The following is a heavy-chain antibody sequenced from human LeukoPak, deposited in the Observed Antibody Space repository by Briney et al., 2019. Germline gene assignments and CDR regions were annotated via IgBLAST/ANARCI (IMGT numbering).Heavy chain of an antibody. CDR3: ARGVEPLAANTLAY. J-gene: IGHJ4*02. CDR2: ITPSGEKA. D-gene: IGHD1-14*01. V-gene: IGHV3-23*01. Sequence: GGSLRLSCAASGFIFSNDVMDWVRQAPGKRLEWVSSITPSGEKAYYIDSVRGRFTMSRDNSKNTLYLQMNSLRAEDTATYYCARGVEPLAANTLAYWGQGTLVTVSS. CDR1: GFIFSNDV.